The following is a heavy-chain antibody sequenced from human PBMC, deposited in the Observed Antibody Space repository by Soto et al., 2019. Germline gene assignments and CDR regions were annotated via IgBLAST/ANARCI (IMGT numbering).Heavy chain of an antibody. J-gene: IGHJ4*02. D-gene: IGHD5-18*01. CDR3: ARDAGYSYGPFDD. CDR2: ISYDGSNK. CDR1: GFTFSSYA. Sequence: PGGSLRLSCAASGFTFSSYAMHWVRQAPGKGLEWVAVISYDGSNKYYADSVKGRFTISRDNAKNSLYLQMNSLRDEDTAVYYCARDAGYSYGPFDDWGQGTLVTVSS. V-gene: IGHV3-30-3*01.